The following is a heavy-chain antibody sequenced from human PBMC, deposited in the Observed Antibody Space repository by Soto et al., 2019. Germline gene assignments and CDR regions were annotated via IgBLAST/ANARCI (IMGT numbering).Heavy chain of an antibody. D-gene: IGHD6-19*01. CDR1: GGTFSSYT. Sequence: QVQLVHSGAEVKKPGSSVKVSCKASGGTFSSYTISWVRQAPGQGLEWMGRIIPILGIANYAQKFQGRVTITADKSTSTAYMELSSLRSEDTAVYYCARDRGIAVAGHFDYWGQGTLVTVSS. CDR2: IIPILGIA. J-gene: IGHJ4*02. CDR3: ARDRGIAVAGHFDY. V-gene: IGHV1-69*04.